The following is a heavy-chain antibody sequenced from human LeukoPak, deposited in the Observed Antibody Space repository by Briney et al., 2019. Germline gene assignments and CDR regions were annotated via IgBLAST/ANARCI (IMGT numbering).Heavy chain of an antibody. V-gene: IGHV4-59*08. CDR2: IYNSGSN. J-gene: IGHJ4*02. D-gene: IGHD3-10*01. Sequence: SETLSLTCTVSGGSISSDYWQWIRQPPGKGLEWVGYIYNSGSNNYNPSLKSRVTISIDTSKNQFSLKLTSVTAADTAVYYCATRGYWGQGTLVTVSS. CDR3: ATRGY. CDR1: GGSISSDY.